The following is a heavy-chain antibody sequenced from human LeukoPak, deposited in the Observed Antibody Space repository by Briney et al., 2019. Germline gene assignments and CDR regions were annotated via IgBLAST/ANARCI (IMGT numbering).Heavy chain of an antibody. CDR1: GGSFSGYY. CDR2: INHSGST. CDR3: ASGSTNSTVPTYYFDY. J-gene: IGHJ4*02. Sequence: PSETLSLTCAVYGGSFSGYYWSWIRQPPGKGLEWIGEINHSGSTNYNPSLKSRVTISVDTSKNQFSLKLSSVTAADTAVYYCASGSTNSTVPTYYFDYWGQGTLVTVSS. V-gene: IGHV4-34*01. D-gene: IGHD4-17*01.